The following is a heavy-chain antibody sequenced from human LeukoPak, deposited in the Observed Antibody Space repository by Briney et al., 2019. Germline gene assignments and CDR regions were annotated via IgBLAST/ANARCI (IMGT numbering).Heavy chain of an antibody. Sequence: WDTLSLTGAVYDGSFSGYYWSRIRKPPGKAREWMGEFNHGGITNYNPSLTRRITMSAATSKTQFPLKLSAVPGAETAVYHCARDNDMGFEYGGEGPLVTVSS. J-gene: IGHJ4*02. CDR2: FNHGGIT. D-gene: IGHD3-9*01. CDR1: DGSFSGYY. V-gene: IGHV4-34*01. CDR3: ARDNDMGFEY.